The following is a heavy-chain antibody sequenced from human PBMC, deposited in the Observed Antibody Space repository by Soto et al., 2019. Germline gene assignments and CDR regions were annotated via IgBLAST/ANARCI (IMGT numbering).Heavy chain of an antibody. CDR1: GITFSGSA. V-gene: IGHV3-73*01. D-gene: IGHD3-16*01. Sequence: RRLSFTASGITFSGSAIHWVRQASGRGLEWLGRIRTKSNGFATAYAVSLKGRFTVSRDDSKNTAYLQINSLKTEDTAVYYCSGLPYDYIDYGPDYWGQGTLVTVSS. CDR2: IRTKSNGFAT. CDR3: SGLPYDYIDYGPDY. J-gene: IGHJ4*02.